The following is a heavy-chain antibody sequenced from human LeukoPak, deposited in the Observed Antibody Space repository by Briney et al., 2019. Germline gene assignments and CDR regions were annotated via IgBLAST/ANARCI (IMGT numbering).Heavy chain of an antibody. D-gene: IGHD2-15*01. CDR2: IYYSGST. CDR1: GGSISSYY. J-gene: IGHJ4*02. Sequence: SETLSLTCTVSGGSISSYYWSWIRQPPGKGLEWIGYIYYSGSTNYNPSLKSRVTISVDTSKNQFSLKLSSVTAADTAVYYCASGYCSGGSCYQPLVYFDYWGLGTLVTVSS. V-gene: IGHV4-59*01. CDR3: ASGYCSGGSCYQPLVYFDY.